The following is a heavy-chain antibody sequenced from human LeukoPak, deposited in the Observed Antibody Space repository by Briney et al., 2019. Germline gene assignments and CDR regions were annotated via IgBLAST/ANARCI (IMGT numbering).Heavy chain of an antibody. J-gene: IGHJ6*03. V-gene: IGHV4-34*01. CDR2: INHSGST. CDR3: ARRGGMGHYYYYMDV. Sequence: PSETLSLTCAVYGGSFSGYYWSWIRQPPGKGLEWIGEINHSGSTNYNPSLKSRVTISVDTSKNQFSLKLSSVTAADTAVYYCARRGGMGHYYYYMDVWGKGTTVTISS. D-gene: IGHD5-24*01. CDR1: GGSFSGYY.